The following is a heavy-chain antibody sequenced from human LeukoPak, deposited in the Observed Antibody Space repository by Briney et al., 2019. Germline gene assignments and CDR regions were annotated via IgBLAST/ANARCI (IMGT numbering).Heavy chain of an antibody. Sequence: SQTLSLTCTVSGGSISSGGYYWSWIRQHPGKGLEWIGYIYYSGSTNYNPSLKSRVTISVDTSRNQFSLKLNSLTAADTAVYYCASGQTAAIPWAFDIWGQGTMVTVSS. CDR1: GGSISSGGYY. CDR3: ASGQTAAIPWAFDI. V-gene: IGHV4-31*03. J-gene: IGHJ3*02. CDR2: IYYSGST. D-gene: IGHD2-21*02.